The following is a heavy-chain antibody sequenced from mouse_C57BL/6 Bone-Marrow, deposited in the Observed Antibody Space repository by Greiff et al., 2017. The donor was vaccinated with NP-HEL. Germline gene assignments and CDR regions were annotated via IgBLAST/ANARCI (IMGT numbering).Heavy chain of an antibody. J-gene: IGHJ1*03. Sequence: EVHLVESGEGLVKPGGSLKLSCAASGFTFSSYAMSWVRQTPEKRLEWVAYISSGGDYIYYADTVKGRFTISRDNARNTLYLQMSSLKSEDTAMYYCTKIPFYYYGSSYLWYFDVWGTGTTVTVSS. CDR3: TKIPFYYYGSSYLWYFDV. CDR2: ISSGGDYI. D-gene: IGHD1-1*01. CDR1: GFTFSSYA. V-gene: IGHV5-9-1*02.